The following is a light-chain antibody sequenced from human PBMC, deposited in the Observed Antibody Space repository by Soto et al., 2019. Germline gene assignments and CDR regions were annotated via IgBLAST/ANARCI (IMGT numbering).Light chain of an antibody. CDR2: EVT. Sequence: QSALTQPRSVSGSPGQSVTISCTGTSSDAGGYNYVSWYQQHPGKAPKLMIFEVTKRPSGVSSRFSASKSGNTASLTISGVQAEDEADYYCCSYAGTTTWVFGGGTKLTVL. J-gene: IGLJ3*02. V-gene: IGLV2-11*01. CDR1: SSDAGGYNY. CDR3: CSYAGTTTWV.